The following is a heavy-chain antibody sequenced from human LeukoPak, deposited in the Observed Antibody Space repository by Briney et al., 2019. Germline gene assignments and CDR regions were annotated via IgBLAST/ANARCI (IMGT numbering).Heavy chain of an antibody. CDR2: IKQDGSEK. V-gene: IGHV3-7*01. CDR1: GFTFSTYW. D-gene: IGHD6-13*01. J-gene: IGHJ4*02. CDR3: ARPLYSSSTD. Sequence: PGGSLRLSRAASGFTFSTYWMSWVRRAPGKGLEWVANIKQDGSEKYYVDSVKGRFTISRDNAKNSLYLQMNSLRAEDTAVYYCARPLYSSSTDWGQGTLVTVSS.